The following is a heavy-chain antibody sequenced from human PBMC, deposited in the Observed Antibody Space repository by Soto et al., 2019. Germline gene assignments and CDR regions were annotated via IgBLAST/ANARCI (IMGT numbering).Heavy chain of an antibody. CDR3: ARSSAGDRYYFDY. CDR1: GFTFSSYA. J-gene: IGHJ4*02. Sequence: GGSLRLSCAAAGFTFSSYAMHWVRQAPGKGLEWVAVISYDGSNKYYADSVKGRFTISRDNSKNTLYLQMNSLRAEDTAVYYCARSSAGDRYYFDYWGQGTLVTVSS. CDR2: ISYDGSNK. V-gene: IGHV3-30-3*01. D-gene: IGHD6-13*01.